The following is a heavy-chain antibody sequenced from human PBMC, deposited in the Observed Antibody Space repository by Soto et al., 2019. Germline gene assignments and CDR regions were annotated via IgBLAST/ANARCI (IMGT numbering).Heavy chain of an antibody. J-gene: IGHJ4*02. CDR3: ATTAADCTSSSCYDFDY. Sequence: QLQLQESGPGLVKPSETLSLTCTVSGGFISSSSTYYWGWIRQPPGKGLEWIGSIYHSGNIYYSPSLNSLVMVSVDTSKNQFSLRLSSVTAADTAVYYCATTAADCTSSSCYDFDYWGQGTLVTVSP. CDR1: GGFISSSSTYY. D-gene: IGHD2-2*01. V-gene: IGHV4-39*01. CDR2: IYHSGNI.